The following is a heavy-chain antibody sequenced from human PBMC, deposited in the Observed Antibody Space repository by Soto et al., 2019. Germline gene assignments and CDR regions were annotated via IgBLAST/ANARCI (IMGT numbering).Heavy chain of an antibody. CDR1: GFTFSSYG. J-gene: IGHJ6*02. V-gene: IGHV3-30*18. CDR3: AKDWNCSGGSCYSYYYYYGMDV. D-gene: IGHD2-15*01. CDR2: ISYDGSNK. Sequence: GGSLRLSCAASGFTFSSYGMHWVRQAPGKGLEWAAVISYDGSNKYYADSVKGRFTISRDNSKNTLYLQMNSLRAEDTAVYYCAKDWNCSGGSCYSYYYYYGMDVWGQGTTVTVSS.